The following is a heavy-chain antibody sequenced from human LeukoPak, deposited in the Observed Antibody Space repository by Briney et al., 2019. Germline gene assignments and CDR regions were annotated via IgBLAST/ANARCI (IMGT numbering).Heavy chain of an antibody. Sequence: ASVKVSCKASGYTFTSYDINWVRQATGQGLEWMGWMNPNSGNTGYAQKFQGRVTMTRNTSISTAYMELSSLRSEDTAVYYCARAPYCSGGSCCSDPYYGYWGQGTLVTVSS. D-gene: IGHD2-15*01. CDR2: MNPNSGNT. CDR3: ARAPYCSGGSCCSDPYYGY. CDR1: GYTFTSYD. J-gene: IGHJ4*02. V-gene: IGHV1-8*01.